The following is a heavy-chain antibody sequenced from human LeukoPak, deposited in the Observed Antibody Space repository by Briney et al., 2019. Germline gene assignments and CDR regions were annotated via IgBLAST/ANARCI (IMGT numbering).Heavy chain of an antibody. CDR1: GFSFRIYN. J-gene: IGHJ3*01. CDR3: ARDSTSWALDV. CDR2: IQNIGGDK. D-gene: IGHD6-6*01. Sequence: GGSLRLSCAASGFSFRIYNMHWVRQAPGKGLEWVAFIQNIGGDKYFADSVKGRFTISRDNSQGTLYLQMDTLRPEDTAVYYCARDSTSWALDVWGQGTMVTVSS. V-gene: IGHV3-30*02.